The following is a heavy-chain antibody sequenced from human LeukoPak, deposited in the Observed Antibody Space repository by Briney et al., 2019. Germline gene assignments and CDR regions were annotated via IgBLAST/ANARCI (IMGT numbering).Heavy chain of an antibody. CDR2: IYYSGST. J-gene: IGHJ5*02. Sequence: SETLSLTCTVSGGSISSSSYYWGWIRQPPGKGLEWIGSIYYSGSTYYNPSLKSRVTISVDTSKNQFSLKLSSVTAADTAVYYCARDSAFHTQERIAAAGTLLAPEYNWFDPWGQGTLVTVSS. CDR3: ARDSAFHTQERIAAAGTLLAPEYNWFDP. CDR1: GGSISSSSYY. D-gene: IGHD6-13*01. V-gene: IGHV4-39*07.